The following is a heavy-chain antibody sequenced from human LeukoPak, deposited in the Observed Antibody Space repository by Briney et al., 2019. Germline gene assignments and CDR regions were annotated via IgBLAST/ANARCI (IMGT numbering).Heavy chain of an antibody. CDR1: GYTFTGYY. J-gene: IGHJ5*02. Sequence: ASVKVSCKASGYTFTGYYMHWVRQAPGQGLEWMGIINPSGGSTSYAQKFQGRVTMTRDTSTSTVYMELSSLRSEDTAVYYCARDHGYDSSGYHNWFDPWGQGTLVTVSS. V-gene: IGHV1-46*01. CDR3: ARDHGYDSSGYHNWFDP. D-gene: IGHD3-22*01. CDR2: INPSGGST.